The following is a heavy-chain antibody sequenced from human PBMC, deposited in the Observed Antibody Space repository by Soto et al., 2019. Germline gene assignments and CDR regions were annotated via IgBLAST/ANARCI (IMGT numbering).Heavy chain of an antibody. V-gene: IGHV1-18*01. Sequence: ASVKVSCKASGYTFTRSGISWVRQAPGQGPEWMGWISSYNGDTNYAQTFQGRVTMTTDTSISTAYMELSRLRSDDTAVYYCARGGLTFYDILTGLDYWGQGTLVTVSS. CDR2: ISSYNGDT. J-gene: IGHJ4*02. CDR3: ARGGLTFYDILTGLDY. D-gene: IGHD3-9*01. CDR1: GYTFTRSG.